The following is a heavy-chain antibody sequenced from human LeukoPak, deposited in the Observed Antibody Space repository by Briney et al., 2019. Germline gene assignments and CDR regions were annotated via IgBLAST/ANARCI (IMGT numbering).Heavy chain of an antibody. Sequence: GESLKISCKGSGYSFTSYWICWVRQMPGKGLEWMGIIYPGDSDTRYSPSFQGQVTISADKSISTAYLQWSSLKASDTAMYYCARHESIAAADVPFDYWGQGTLVTVSS. CDR1: GYSFTSYW. D-gene: IGHD6-13*01. CDR3: ARHESIAAADVPFDY. V-gene: IGHV5-51*01. J-gene: IGHJ4*02. CDR2: IYPGDSDT.